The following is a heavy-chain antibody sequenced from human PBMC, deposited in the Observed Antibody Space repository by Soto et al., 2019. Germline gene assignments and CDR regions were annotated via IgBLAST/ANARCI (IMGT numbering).Heavy chain of an antibody. CDR1: GFTFSSYE. CDR2: ISSSGSTI. D-gene: IGHD3-3*01. J-gene: IGHJ6*02. V-gene: IGHV3-48*03. Sequence: EVQLVESGGGLVQPGGSLRLSCAASGFTFSSYEMNWVRQAPGKGLEWVSYISSSGSTIYYADSVKGRFTISRDNAKNSLYLQMNSLRAEDTAVYYCAKVEGFWSGYWSGLGGYYYGMDVWGQGTTVTVSS. CDR3: AKVEGFWSGYWSGLGGYYYGMDV.